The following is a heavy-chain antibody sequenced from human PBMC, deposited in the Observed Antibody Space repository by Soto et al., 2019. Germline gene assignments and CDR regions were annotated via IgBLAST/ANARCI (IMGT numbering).Heavy chain of an antibody. J-gene: IGHJ4*02. CDR2: IWYDGSNK. CDR3: ARNHGYSSGWYTDSFDY. CDR1: GFTFSSYG. Sequence: ESGGGVVQPGRSLRLSCAASGFTFSSYGMHWVRQAPGKGLEWVAVIWYDGSNKYYADSVKGRFTISRDNSKNTLYLQMNSLRAEDTAVYYCARNHGYSSGWYTDSFDYWGQGTLVTVSS. D-gene: IGHD6-19*01. V-gene: IGHV3-33*01.